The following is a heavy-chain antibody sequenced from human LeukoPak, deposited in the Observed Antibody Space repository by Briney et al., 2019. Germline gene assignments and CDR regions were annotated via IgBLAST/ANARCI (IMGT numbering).Heavy chain of an antibody. CDR2: LNQDGTDK. J-gene: IGHJ4*02. CDR1: GFTFSSYW. CDR3: AKDLGPFRALGRAAWNY. Sequence: PGGCLRLSCAASGFTFSSYWMTSVRQAPGKGRGWVANLNQDGTDKYYVDSVKGRFTMSRDKAKNSWCLQMNSLRAEDTALYYCAKDLGPFRALGRAAWNYWGQGTLVTVSS. D-gene: IGHD3-16*01. V-gene: IGHV3-7*03.